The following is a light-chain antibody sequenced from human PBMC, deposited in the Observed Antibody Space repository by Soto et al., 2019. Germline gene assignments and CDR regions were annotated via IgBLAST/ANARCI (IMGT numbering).Light chain of an antibody. V-gene: IGKV3-15*01. CDR2: GAS. CDR1: QSISSN. J-gene: IGKJ1*01. Sequence: EIVMTQSPATLSVSPGERATLSCRASQSISSNLAWYQQKPAQAPRLLIYGASTRATGIPARFSGSGSGTEFXLTISSLQSEDFAAYYCQQYDNWPRTFGQGTKVEIK. CDR3: QQYDNWPRT.